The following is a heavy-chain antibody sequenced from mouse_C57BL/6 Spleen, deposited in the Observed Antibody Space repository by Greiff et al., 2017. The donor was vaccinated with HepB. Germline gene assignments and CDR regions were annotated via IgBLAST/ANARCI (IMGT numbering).Heavy chain of an antibody. D-gene: IGHD1-1*01. V-gene: IGHV3-6*01. CDR3: ARDYGGYFDY. CDR2: ISYDGSN. J-gene: IGHJ2*01. Sequence: ESGPGLVKPSQSLSLTCSVTGYSITSGYYWNWIRQFPGNKLEWMGYISYDGSNNYNPSLKNRISITRDTSTNQFFLKLNSVTTEDTATYYCARDYGGYFDYWGQGTTLTVSS. CDR1: GYSITSGYY.